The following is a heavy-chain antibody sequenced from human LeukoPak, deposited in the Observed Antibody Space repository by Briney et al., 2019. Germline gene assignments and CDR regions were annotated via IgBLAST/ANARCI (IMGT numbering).Heavy chain of an antibody. V-gene: IGHV1-69*06. D-gene: IGHD3-22*01. CDR1: GGTFSSYA. Sequence: ASVKVSCKASGGTFSSYAISWVRQAPGQGLEWMGGIIPIFGTANYAQKFQGRVTITADKSTSTAYMELSSLRSEDTAVYYCARDPYYYDSSGYYYRYFDYWGQGTLVTVSS. CDR2: IIPIFGTA. J-gene: IGHJ4*02. CDR3: ARDPYYYDSSGYYYRYFDY.